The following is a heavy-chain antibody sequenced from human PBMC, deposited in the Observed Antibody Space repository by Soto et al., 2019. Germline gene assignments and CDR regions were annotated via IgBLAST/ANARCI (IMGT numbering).Heavy chain of an antibody. CDR3: AHRRVYYAMDV. V-gene: IGHV2-5*02. CDR2: IYWDDDK. J-gene: IGHJ6*02. CDR1: GFSLSTSGVG. Sequence: QITLKESGPPLVKPTQTLTLTCTFSGFSLSTSGVGVGWIRQPPGKALEWLAVIYWDDDKRYSPSLKTRLTITKDTSKNQVVLTMTNMDPVDTATYYCAHRRVYYAMDVCGQGTTVTVSS.